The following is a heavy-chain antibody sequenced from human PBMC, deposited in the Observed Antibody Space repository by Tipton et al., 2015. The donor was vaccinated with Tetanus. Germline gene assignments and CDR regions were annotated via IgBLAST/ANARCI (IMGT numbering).Heavy chain of an antibody. CDR1: GGSISSGGYY. J-gene: IGHJ4*02. CDR3: AISPFLGALVY. CDR2: IYYSGST. Sequence: TLSLTCTVSGGSISSGGYYWSWIRQHPGKGLEWIGYIYYSGSTYYNPSLKSRVTISVDTSKNQFSLKLSSVTAADTAVYYCAISPFLGALVYWGQGTLVTVSS. V-gene: IGHV4-31*03. D-gene: IGHD2/OR15-2a*01.